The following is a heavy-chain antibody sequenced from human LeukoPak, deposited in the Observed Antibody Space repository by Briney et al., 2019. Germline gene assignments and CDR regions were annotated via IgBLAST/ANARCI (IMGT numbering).Heavy chain of an antibody. Sequence: PGRSLRLSCAASGFTFSNYDMHWVRQAPGKGLKWVAVIWYDGTNKYYADSVKGRFTISRDNAKNSLYLQMNSLRAEDTAVYYCARDELCSGGSCYLTRLFDYWGQGTLVTVSS. V-gene: IGHV3-33*01. CDR3: ARDELCSGGSCYLTRLFDY. CDR2: IWYDGTNK. J-gene: IGHJ4*02. D-gene: IGHD2-15*01. CDR1: GFTFSNYD.